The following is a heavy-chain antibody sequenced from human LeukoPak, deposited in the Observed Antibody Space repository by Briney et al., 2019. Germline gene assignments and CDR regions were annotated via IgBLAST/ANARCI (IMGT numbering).Heavy chain of an antibody. D-gene: IGHD5-24*01. CDR3: ARVGETGTVTMELDL. CDR2: MSFDGNFE. V-gene: IGHV3-30*04. CDR1: GFPFADYS. J-gene: IGHJ1*01. Sequence: GGSLRLSCAASGFPFADYSLHWVRRAPGKGLEWVALMSFDGNFENFADSVKGRFTISRDTARSTLYLHMGSLGVEDSAVYYCARVGETGTVTMELDLWGQGALVTVSS.